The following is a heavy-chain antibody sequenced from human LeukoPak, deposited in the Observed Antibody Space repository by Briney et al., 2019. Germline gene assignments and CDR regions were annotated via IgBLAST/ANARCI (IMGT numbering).Heavy chain of an antibody. CDR1: GGSLSGYF. CDR2: ISDSGSI. V-gene: IGHV4-34*01. Sequence: PSETLSLTCAVYGGSLSGYFWSWIRQPPGKGLEWIGEISDSGSINFNPSLKSRVTISVDTAKNQFSLKLNSVTAADTAVYYCARGCKGPRLLYWGQGTLVTVS. D-gene: IGHD6-6*01. J-gene: IGHJ4*02. CDR3: ARGCKGPRLLY.